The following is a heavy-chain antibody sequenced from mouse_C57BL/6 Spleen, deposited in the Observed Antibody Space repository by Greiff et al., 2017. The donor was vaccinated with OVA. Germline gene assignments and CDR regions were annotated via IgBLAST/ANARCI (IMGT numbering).Heavy chain of an antibody. J-gene: IGHJ1*03. CDR2: ISYSGST. CDR1: VYSITSGYD. CDR3: ARGNSYGYFDV. D-gene: IGHD5-2*01. V-gene: IGHV3-1*01. Sequence: EVQLQESGPGMVKPSQSLSLTCTVTVYSITSGYDWHWIRHFPGNKLEWMGYISYSGSTNYNPSLKSRISITHDTSKNHFFLKLNSVTTEDTATYYCARGNSYGYFDVWGTGTTVTVSS.